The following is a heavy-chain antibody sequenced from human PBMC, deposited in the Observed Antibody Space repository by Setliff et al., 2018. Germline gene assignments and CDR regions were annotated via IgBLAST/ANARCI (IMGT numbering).Heavy chain of an antibody. CDR2: TRNKALNYAT. D-gene: IGHD2-21*01. J-gene: IGHJ3*02. Sequence: GGSLRLSCAASGFTFSDFYMSWIRQAPGKGLEWLGRTRNKALNYATEYAASVKGRFTISRDDSTNSFYLLMDSLKTEDTAVYYCTRSQYYKSGGDHPPFDIWGQGKMVTGS. CDR3: TRSQYYKSGGDHPPFDI. V-gene: IGHV3-72*01. CDR1: GFTFSDFY.